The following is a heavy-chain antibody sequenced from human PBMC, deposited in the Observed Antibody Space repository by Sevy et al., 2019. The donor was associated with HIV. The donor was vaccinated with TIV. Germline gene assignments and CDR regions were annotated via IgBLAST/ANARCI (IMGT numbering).Heavy chain of an antibody. D-gene: IGHD3-3*01. CDR3: AREWDYDFWSLRTTGSRYYGMDV. Sequence: ASVKVSCKASGYTFTSYGISWVRQAPGQGLEWMGWISAYNGNTNYAQKLQGRVTMTTDTSTSTAYMELRSLRSDDTAVYYCAREWDYDFWSLRTTGSRYYGMDVWGQGTTVTVSS. CDR2: ISAYNGNT. V-gene: IGHV1-18*01. CDR1: GYTFTSYG. J-gene: IGHJ6*02.